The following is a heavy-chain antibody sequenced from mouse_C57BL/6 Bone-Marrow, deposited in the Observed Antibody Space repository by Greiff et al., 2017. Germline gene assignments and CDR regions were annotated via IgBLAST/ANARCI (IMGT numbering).Heavy chain of an antibody. CDR3: ASAGYDVDY. Sequence: VKLMESGAELVRPGASVKLSCKASGYTFTSYGISWVKQRTGQGLEWIGEIYPRSGNTYYNEKFKGKATLTADKSSSTAYMELRSLKSEDSAVYSCASAGYDVDYWGKGTSVTVSS. CDR2: IYPRSGNT. J-gene: IGHJ4*01. D-gene: IGHD2-10*02. CDR1: GYTFTSYG. V-gene: IGHV1-81*01.